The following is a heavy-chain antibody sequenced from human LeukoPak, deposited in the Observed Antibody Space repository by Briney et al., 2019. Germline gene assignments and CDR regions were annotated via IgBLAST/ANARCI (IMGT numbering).Heavy chain of an antibody. Sequence: GGSLRLSCAASGFTFDDYAMHWVRQAPGKGLEWVSGISWNSGSIGYADSVKGRFTISRDNAKNSLYLQMNSLRAEDTALYYCAKGDQYSSGWNYFDYWGQGTLVTVSS. CDR2: ISWNSGSI. CDR1: GFTFDDYA. CDR3: AKGDQYSSGWNYFDY. D-gene: IGHD6-19*01. V-gene: IGHV3-9*01. J-gene: IGHJ4*02.